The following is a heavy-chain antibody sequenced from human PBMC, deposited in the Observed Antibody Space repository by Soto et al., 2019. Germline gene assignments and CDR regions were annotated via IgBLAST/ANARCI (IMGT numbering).Heavy chain of an antibody. J-gene: IGHJ4*02. D-gene: IGHD1-1*01. CDR2: ISGSGGST. CDR1: GFTFSSSA. CDR3: AKCPGIGRFDY. Sequence: GGSLRLSCAASGFTFSSSAMSWVRQAPGKGLEWVSAISGSGGSTYYADSVKGRSTISRDNSKNTLYLQVNSLRAEDTAVYYCAKCPGIGRFDYWGQGTLVTVSS. V-gene: IGHV3-23*01.